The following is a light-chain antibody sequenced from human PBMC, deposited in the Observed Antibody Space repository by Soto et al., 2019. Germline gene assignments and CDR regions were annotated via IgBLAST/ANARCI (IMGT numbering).Light chain of an antibody. V-gene: IGLV1-44*01. CDR2: NRN. J-gene: IGLJ2*01. Sequence: QSVLTQPPSASGTPGQRITISCSGSSSNIGSHTVNWYQQLPGATPKVLIYNRNERPSGVPDRFSGSKSGSSASLAISSLQPEDEAHYYCAAWDDGLNGPRFGGGTKLTVL. CDR1: SSNIGSHT. CDR3: AAWDDGLNGPR.